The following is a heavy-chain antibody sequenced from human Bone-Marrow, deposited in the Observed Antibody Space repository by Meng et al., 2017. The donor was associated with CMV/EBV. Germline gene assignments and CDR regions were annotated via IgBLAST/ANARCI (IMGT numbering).Heavy chain of an antibody. Sequence: ASVKVSCKASGYTFTNYGISWVRQAPGQGLEWIGWISAHNGNTRYTQKFQGRVTRTTDTSTKTAYMELRSLRSDDTAVYFCARGGGVTVTTHFDYWGQGTLVTVYS. CDR2: ISAHNGNT. D-gene: IGHD2-8*02. CDR3: ARGGGVTVTTHFDY. CDR1: GYTFTNYG. J-gene: IGHJ4*02. V-gene: IGHV1-18*01.